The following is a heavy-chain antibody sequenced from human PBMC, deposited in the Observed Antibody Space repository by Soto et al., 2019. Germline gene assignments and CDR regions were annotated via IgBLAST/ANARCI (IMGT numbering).Heavy chain of an antibody. CDR1: GFTFSSYA. CDR2: ISGSGVST. D-gene: IGHD2-2*01. CDR3: ARDNQKDIVLVPAAMGGMDV. J-gene: IGHJ6*02. V-gene: IGHV3-23*01. Sequence: GGSLRLSCAASGFTFSSYAMSWVRQAPGKGLEWVSAISGSGVSTYYADSVKGRFTISRDNSKNTLYLQMNSLRAEDTAVYYCARDNQKDIVLVPAAMGGMDVWGQGTTVTVSS.